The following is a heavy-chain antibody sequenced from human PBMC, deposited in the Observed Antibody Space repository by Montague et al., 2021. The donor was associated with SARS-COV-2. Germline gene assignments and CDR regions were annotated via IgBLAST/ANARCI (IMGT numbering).Heavy chain of an antibody. CDR3: ASVDSSRSGWGRVKWFDP. CDR1: GGSISNYH. V-gene: IGHV4-59*13. J-gene: IGHJ5*02. CDR2: IDHSGNT. D-gene: IGHD6-19*01. Sequence: SETLSLTCTVSGGSISNYHWNWIRQPPGKGLEWIGYIDHSGNTNFNPSLKSRVTISIDTSNNQFSLKLHSVTAADTAVYYCASVDSSRSGWGRVKWFDPWGQGTLVTVSS.